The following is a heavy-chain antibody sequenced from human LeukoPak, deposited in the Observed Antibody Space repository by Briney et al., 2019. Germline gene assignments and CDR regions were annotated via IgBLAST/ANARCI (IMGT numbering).Heavy chain of an antibody. CDR3: AKLTNYDSSGFDP. J-gene: IGHJ5*02. D-gene: IGHD3-22*01. V-gene: IGHV3-23*01. CDR2: ISGSGDST. Sequence: GGSLRLSCAASGFTFSSYAMSWVRQAPGKGLEWVSAISGSGDSTYYADSVKGRFTISRDNSKNTLYLQMDSLRAEDTAVYYCAKLTNYDSSGFDPWGQRTLVTVSS. CDR1: GFTFSSYA.